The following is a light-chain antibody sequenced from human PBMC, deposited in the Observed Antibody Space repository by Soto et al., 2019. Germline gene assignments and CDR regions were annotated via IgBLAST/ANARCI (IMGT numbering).Light chain of an antibody. V-gene: IGLV2-8*01. J-gene: IGLJ2*01. CDR1: SSDVGDYNY. CDR3: SSYAGSNKFVV. Sequence: QSALTQPPSASGSPGQSVTISCTGTSSDVGDYNYVSWYQHHPGKAPKLMIYEVSKRPSGVPDRFSGSKSGNTASLTVSGLQADDEADYYCSSYAGSNKFVVFGGGTKLTVL. CDR2: EVS.